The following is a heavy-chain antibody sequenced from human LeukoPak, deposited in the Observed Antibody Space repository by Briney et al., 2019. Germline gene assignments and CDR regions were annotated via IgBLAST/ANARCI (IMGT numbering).Heavy chain of an antibody. CDR2: IYYSGST. V-gene: IGHV4-59*08. Sequence: SETLSLTCTVSGGSISSYYWSWIRQPPGKGLEWIGYIYYSGSTNYNPSLKSRVTISVDTSKNQFSLKLSSVTAADTAVYYCTHSGSADAFDIWGQGTMVIVSS. CDR1: GGSISSYY. CDR3: THSGSADAFDI. D-gene: IGHD1-26*01. J-gene: IGHJ3*02.